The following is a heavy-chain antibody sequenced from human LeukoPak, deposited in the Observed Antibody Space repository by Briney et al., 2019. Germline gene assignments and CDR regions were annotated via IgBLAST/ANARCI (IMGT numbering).Heavy chain of an antibody. CDR1: GGSISSSSYY. CDR2: IYYSGNT. V-gene: IGHV4-39*07. Sequence: PSETLSLTCTVSGGSISSSSYYWGWIRQPPGKGLEWIGSIYYSGNTYYNPSLKSRVTISVDTSKNQFSLKLSSVTAADTAVYYCARRAFAFDIWGQGTMVTVSS. J-gene: IGHJ3*02. CDR3: ARRAFAFDI.